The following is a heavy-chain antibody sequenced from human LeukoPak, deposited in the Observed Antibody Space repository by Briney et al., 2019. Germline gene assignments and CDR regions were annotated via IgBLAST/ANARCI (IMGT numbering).Heavy chain of an antibody. CDR2: IFGSGGSP. V-gene: IGHV3-23*01. CDR3: GKTTVGFSSGQKPAWPVDY. CDR1: GFTFGSHA. J-gene: IGHJ4*02. Sequence: GGSLRLSCEASGFTFGSHAMYWVRQAPGKGLEWVAGIFGSGGSPHYADPVKGRFTISRDNSRNTVYLQINSLRAEDTAVYYCGKTTVGFSSGQKPAWPVDYWGQGTLVTVSS. D-gene: IGHD6-19*01.